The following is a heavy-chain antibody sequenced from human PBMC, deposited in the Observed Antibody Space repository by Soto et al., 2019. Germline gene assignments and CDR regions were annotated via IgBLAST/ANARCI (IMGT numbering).Heavy chain of an antibody. V-gene: IGHV3-21*04. J-gene: IGHJ4*02. CDR1: ACAFTSSG. CDR2: ISGSSGNI. CDR3: VRFGTSYDTSGFLY. D-gene: IGHD6-25*01. Sequence: LILSCDAAACAFTSSGINWVGQAPGTGLEWVSFISGSSGNIYYGDSVRGRFTISRDNAKKTMFLQMKSLRADDTGVYYCVRFGTSYDTSGFLYWGRGTQVTVSS.